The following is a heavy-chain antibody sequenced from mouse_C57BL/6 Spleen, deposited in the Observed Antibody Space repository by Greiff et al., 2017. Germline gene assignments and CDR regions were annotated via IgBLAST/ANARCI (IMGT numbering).Heavy chain of an antibody. CDR2: INPSSGYT. CDR1: GYTFTSYW. V-gene: IGHV1-7*01. J-gene: IGHJ2*01. CDR3: ASWAALLYYFDY. Sequence: QVHVKQSGAELAKPGASVKLSCKASGYTFTSYWMHWVKQRPGQGLEWIGYINPSSGYTKYNQKFKDKATLTADKSSSTAYMQLSSLTYEDSAVYYCASWAALLYYFDYWGQGTTLTVSS.